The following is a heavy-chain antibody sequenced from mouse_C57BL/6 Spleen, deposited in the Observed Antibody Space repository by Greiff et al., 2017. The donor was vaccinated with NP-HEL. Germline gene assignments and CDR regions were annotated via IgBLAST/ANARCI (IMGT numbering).Heavy chain of an antibody. J-gene: IGHJ4*01. D-gene: IGHD1-2*01. Sequence: VQLQQSGAELARPGASVKLSCKASGYTFTSYGISWVKQRTGQGLEWIGEIYPRSGNTYYNEKFKGKATLTADKSSSTAYMELRSLTSEDSAVYFCARYGGNYDAMDYWGQGTSVTVSS. CDR2: IYPRSGNT. CDR3: ARYGGNYDAMDY. V-gene: IGHV1-81*01. CDR1: GYTFTSYG.